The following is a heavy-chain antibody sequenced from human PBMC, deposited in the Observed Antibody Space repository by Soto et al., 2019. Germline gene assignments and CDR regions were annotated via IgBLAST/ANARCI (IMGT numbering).Heavy chain of an antibody. CDR1: GFTFSSYG. CDR3: AKDGFGVVNGSYYYYYMDV. D-gene: IGHD3-3*01. CDR2: ISYDGSNK. J-gene: IGHJ6*03. V-gene: IGHV3-30*18. Sequence: GGSLRLSCAASGFTFSSYGMHWVRQAPGKGLDWVAVISYDGSNKYYADSVKGRFTISRDNSKSTLYLQMNSLRAEDTAVYYCAKDGFGVVNGSYYYYYMDVWGKGTTVTVSS.